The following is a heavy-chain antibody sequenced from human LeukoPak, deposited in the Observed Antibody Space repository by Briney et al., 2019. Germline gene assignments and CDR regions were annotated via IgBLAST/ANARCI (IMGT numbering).Heavy chain of an antibody. CDR3: ASWESYYGSGSYYNELPPY. Sequence: GGSLRLSCAASGFTFSSYSMYWVRQAPGKGLEWVSSISSSSSYIYYADSVKGRFTISRDNAKNSLYLQMNSLRAEDTAVYYCASWESYYGSGSYYNELPPYWGQGTLVTVSS. V-gene: IGHV3-21*01. J-gene: IGHJ4*02. CDR2: ISSSSSYI. CDR1: GFTFSSYS. D-gene: IGHD3-10*01.